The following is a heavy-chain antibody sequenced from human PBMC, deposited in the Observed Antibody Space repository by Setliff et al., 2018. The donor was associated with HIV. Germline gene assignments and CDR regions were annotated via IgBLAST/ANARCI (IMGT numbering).Heavy chain of an antibody. CDR1: GFSFTNSRFSFNFAW. J-gene: IGHJ6*03. Sequence: GGSLRLSCGASGFSFTNSRFSFNFAWLAWVRQAPGKGLEWVGRIGGQAEGGATAYAPPVRARFTISRDGSKNTAFLQMNSMKTEDTAVYYCTPITGYYMDVWGKGTTVTVSS. CDR3: TPITGYYMDV. V-gene: IGHV3-15*04. D-gene: IGHD1-20*01. CDR2: IGGQAEGGAT.